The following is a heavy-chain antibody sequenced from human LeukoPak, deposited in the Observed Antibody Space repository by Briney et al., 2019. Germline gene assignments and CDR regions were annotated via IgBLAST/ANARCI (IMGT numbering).Heavy chain of an antibody. J-gene: IGHJ6*02. CDR3: ARDPSVWFGELSPYYYYGMDV. CDR1: GFTVSSSY. D-gene: IGHD3-10*01. Sequence: GRSLRLSCAASGFTVSSSYMSWVRQAPGKGLEWVSVIYSGGSTYYADSVKGRFTISRDNSKNTLYLQMNSLRAEDTAVYYCARDPSVWFGELSPYYYYGMDVWGQGTTVTVSS. CDR2: IYSGGST. V-gene: IGHV3-66*01.